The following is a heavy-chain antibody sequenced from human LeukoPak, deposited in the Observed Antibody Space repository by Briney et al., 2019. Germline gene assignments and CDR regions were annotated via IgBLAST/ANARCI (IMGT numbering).Heavy chain of an antibody. J-gene: IGHJ3*01. Sequence: GGSLSLSCAASGFSLKIYPMHWVRQAPGKGLEWLSVISHDGSDKNNADSVKGRFIISRDNSKNTIYLQLNSLRPEDTAMYYCAREGVQTTVDAFDVWGLGTMVIVSP. D-gene: IGHD4-17*01. CDR2: ISHDGSDK. CDR1: GFSLKIYP. V-gene: IGHV3-30*04. CDR3: AREGVQTTVDAFDV.